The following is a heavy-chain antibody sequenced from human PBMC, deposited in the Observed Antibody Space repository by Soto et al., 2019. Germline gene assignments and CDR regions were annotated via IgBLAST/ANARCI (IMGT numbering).Heavy chain of an antibody. CDR2: ISDSGSTI. D-gene: IGHD5-12*01. V-gene: IGHV3-48*01. CDR1: GFPFSSYA. Sequence: GGSLRLSCAASGFPFSSYAMNWVRQTPDKGLEWLSYISDSGSTIHYADSVKGRFTISRDNAKNSLYLQMNSLRADDTAVYYCARDGSWGQGTLVTVSS. J-gene: IGHJ5*02. CDR3: ARDGS.